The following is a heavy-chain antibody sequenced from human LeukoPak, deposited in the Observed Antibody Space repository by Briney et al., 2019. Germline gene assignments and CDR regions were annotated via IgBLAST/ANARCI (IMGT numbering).Heavy chain of an antibody. V-gene: IGHV1-18*01. J-gene: IGHJ4*02. Sequence: ASVKVSCKASGYTFTSYGISWVRQAPGQGLEWMGWISAYNGNTNYAQKLQGRVTMTTDTPTSTAYMELRSLRSDDTAVYYCARVGDDSSGYYLPSNLDYWGQGTLVTVSS. CDR2: ISAYNGNT. D-gene: IGHD3-22*01. CDR1: GYTFTSYG. CDR3: ARVGDDSSGYYLPSNLDY.